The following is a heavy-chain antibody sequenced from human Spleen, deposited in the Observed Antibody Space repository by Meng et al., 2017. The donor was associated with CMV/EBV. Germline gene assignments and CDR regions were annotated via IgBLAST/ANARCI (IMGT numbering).Heavy chain of an antibody. V-gene: IGHV3-53*01. J-gene: IGHJ5*02. Sequence: GGSLRLSCAASGFTVSSNYMSWVRQAPGKGLEWVSVFYSGGSTYYADSVKGRFTISRDNSKNTLYLQMNSLRAEDTAVYYCARSYSSSWYFRGFDPWGQGTLVTVSS. CDR1: GFTVSSNY. CDR2: FYSGGST. D-gene: IGHD6-13*01. CDR3: ARSYSSSWYFRGFDP.